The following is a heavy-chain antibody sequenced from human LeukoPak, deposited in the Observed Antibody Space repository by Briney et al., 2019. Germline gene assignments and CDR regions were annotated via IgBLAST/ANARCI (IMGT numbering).Heavy chain of an antibody. Sequence: SETLSLTCTVSGGSISSGGYYWSWLRQHPGQGLEWIGYIYYSGSTYYNPSLKSRVTISVDTSKNQFSLKLSSVTAADTAVYYCARGRYYDSSGYFDYWGQGTLVTVSS. V-gene: IGHV4-31*03. CDR1: GGSISSGGYY. CDR3: ARGRYYDSSGYFDY. CDR2: IYYSGST. J-gene: IGHJ4*02. D-gene: IGHD3-22*01.